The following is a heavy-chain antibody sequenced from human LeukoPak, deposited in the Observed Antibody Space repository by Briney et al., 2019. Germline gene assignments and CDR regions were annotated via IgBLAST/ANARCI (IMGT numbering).Heavy chain of an antibody. CDR1: GFNFSDYY. CDR3: AKANGGNFYYFDY. V-gene: IGHV3-23*01. D-gene: IGHD4-23*01. CDR2: ISVSGGST. Sequence: PGGSLRLSCAGSGFNFSDYYMSWIRQSPGKGLEWISYISVSGGSTYYADSVKGRFTISRDNSKNTLYLQMNSLRAEDTAVYYCAKANGGNFYYFDYWGQGTLVTVSS. J-gene: IGHJ4*02.